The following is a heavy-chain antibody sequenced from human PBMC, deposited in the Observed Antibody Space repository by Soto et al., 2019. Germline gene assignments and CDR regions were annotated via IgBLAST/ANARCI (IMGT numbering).Heavy chain of an antibody. D-gene: IGHD2-15*01. CDR3: ARDSYCSGGNCYRYYYGMDV. CDR2: LSYDGNNK. CDR1: GFTFSSYA. V-gene: IGHV3-30-3*01. Sequence: GGSLRLSCAASGFTFSSYAIHWVRQAPGKGLEWVAVLSYDGNNKYYADSVKGRFTISRDNSKDTLFLQMNSLRAEDTAVYYCARDSYCSGGNCYRYYYGMDVWGQGTTVTVSS. J-gene: IGHJ6*02.